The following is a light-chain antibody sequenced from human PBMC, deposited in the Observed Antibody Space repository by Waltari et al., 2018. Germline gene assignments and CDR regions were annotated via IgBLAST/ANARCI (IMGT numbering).Light chain of an antibody. CDR3: QQSNRANT. V-gene: IGKV1-39*01. CDR1: QSVKTY. CDR2: GTS. J-gene: IGKJ2*01. Sequence: DIQLTQSPSSLSASLGDRVTITCRASQSVKTYLNWYQQKPGRAPKLLIFGTSNLQTGVPSRFSGSGSGTLFTLTISSLHPEDFATYYCQQSNRANTFGQGTKLEIK.